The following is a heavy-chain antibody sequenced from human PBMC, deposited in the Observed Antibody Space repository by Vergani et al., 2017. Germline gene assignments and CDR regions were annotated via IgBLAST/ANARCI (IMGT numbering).Heavy chain of an antibody. CDR3: ARDRYSNYYYYYGMDV. D-gene: IGHD4-11*01. CDR1: GGTFSSYA. V-gene: IGHV1-18*01. CDR2: ISAYNGNT. J-gene: IGHJ6*02. Sequence: QVQLVQSGAEVKKPGSSVKVSCKASGGTFSSYAISWVRQAPGQGLEWMGWISAYNGNTNYAQKLQGRVTMTTDTSTSTAYMELSSLRSEDTAVYYCARDRYSNYYYYYGMDVWGQGTTVTVSS.